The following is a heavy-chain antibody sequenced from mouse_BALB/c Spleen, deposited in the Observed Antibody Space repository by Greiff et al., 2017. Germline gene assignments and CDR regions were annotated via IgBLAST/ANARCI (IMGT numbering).Heavy chain of an antibody. CDR3: ARGDYRYAMDY. CDR1: GYAFTNYL. V-gene: IGHV1-54*01. Sequence: QVQLKESGAELVRPGTSVKVSCKASGYAFTNYLIEWVKQRPGQGLEWIGVINPGSGGTNYNEKFKGKATLTADKSSSTAYMQLSSLTSDDSAVYFCARGDYRYAMDYWGQGTSVTVSS. D-gene: IGHD2-14*01. CDR2: INPGSGGT. J-gene: IGHJ4*01.